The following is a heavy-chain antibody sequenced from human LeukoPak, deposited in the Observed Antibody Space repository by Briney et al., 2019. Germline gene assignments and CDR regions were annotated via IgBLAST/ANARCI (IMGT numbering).Heavy chain of an antibody. CDR2: IIPIFGTA. J-gene: IGHJ4*02. V-gene: IGHV1-69*13. D-gene: IGHD3-9*01. CDR3: ARATLNYDILTGYYNVLDY. CDR1: GGTFSSYA. Sequence: SAKVSCKASGGTFSSYAISWVRQAPGQGLEWMGGIIPIFGTANYAQKFQGRVTITADESTSTAYMELSSLRSEDTAVYYCARATLNYDILTGYYNVLDYWGQGTLVTVSS.